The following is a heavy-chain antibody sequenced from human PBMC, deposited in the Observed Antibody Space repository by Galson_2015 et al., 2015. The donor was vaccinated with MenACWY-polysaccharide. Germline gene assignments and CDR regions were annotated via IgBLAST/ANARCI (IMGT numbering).Heavy chain of an antibody. V-gene: IGHV3-48*01. CDR2: ISGYSSTI. J-gene: IGHJ4*02. CDR3: ARGRDTLVRLTYYFDF. CDR1: GFTFSSYS. D-gene: IGHD3-10*01. Sequence: SLRLSCAASGFTFSSYSMSWVRQAPNKGLEWLSYISGYSSTIYYADSVQGRFTISRDNAENSLYLQMTSLRAEDTAVYYCARGRDTLVRLTYYFDFWGQGTLVTVPS.